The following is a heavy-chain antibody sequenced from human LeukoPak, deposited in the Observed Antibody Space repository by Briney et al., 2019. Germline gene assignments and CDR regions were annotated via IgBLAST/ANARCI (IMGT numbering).Heavy chain of an antibody. V-gene: IGHV3-73*01. CDR2: IRSKANSYAT. CDR3: TSPLDYGDSRGYYYYMDV. D-gene: IGHD4-17*01. Sequence: GGSLRLSCAASGFTFSGSAMHWVRQASGKGLEWVGRIRSKANSYATAYAASVNGRFTISRDDSKNTAYLQMNSLKTEDTAVYYCTSPLDYGDSRGYYYYMDVWGKGTTVTVSS. CDR1: GFTFSGSA. J-gene: IGHJ6*03.